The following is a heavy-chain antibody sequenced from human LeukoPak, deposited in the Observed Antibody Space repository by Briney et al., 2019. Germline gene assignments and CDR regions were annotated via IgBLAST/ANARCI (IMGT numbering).Heavy chain of an antibody. J-gene: IGHJ4*02. CDR1: GYTFTSYG. Sequence: ASVKVSCKASGYTFTSYGISWVRQAPGQGLXWMGWISAYNGNTNYAQKLQGRVTMTTDTSTSTAYMELRSLRSDDTAVYYCARDTAGTTWNDYWGQGTLVTVSS. D-gene: IGHD4-17*01. V-gene: IGHV1-18*01. CDR3: ARDTAGTTWNDY. CDR2: ISAYNGNT.